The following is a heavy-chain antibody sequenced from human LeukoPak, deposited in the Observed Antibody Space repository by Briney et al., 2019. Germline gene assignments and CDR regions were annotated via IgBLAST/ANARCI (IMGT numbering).Heavy chain of an antibody. CDR2: ISSSSSYI. J-gene: IGHJ6*02. D-gene: IGHD3-10*01. CDR3: ARNAWKSSDSGRGRMDV. Sequence: GGSLRLSCAASGFTFSSYAMHWVRQAPGKGLEWVSSISSSSSYIYYADSVKGRFTISRDNAKNSLYLQMNSLRAEDTAVYYCARNAWKSSDSGRGRMDVWGQGTTVTVSS. V-gene: IGHV3-21*01. CDR1: GFTFSSYA.